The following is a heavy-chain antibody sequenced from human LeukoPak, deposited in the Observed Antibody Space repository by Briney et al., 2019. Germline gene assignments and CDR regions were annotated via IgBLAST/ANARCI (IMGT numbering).Heavy chain of an antibody. V-gene: IGHV3-21*01. J-gene: IGHJ6*02. CDR3: ARDSGGSTSWEHYYYYGMDV. Sequence: GGSLRLSCAASGFTFSSYSMNWVRQAPGKGLEWVSSISSSSSYIYYADSVKGRFTISRDNAKNSLYLQMNSLRAEDTAVYYCARDSGGSTSWEHYYYYGMDVWGQGTMVTVSS. CDR2: ISSSSSYI. CDR1: GFTFSSYS. D-gene: IGHD2-2*01.